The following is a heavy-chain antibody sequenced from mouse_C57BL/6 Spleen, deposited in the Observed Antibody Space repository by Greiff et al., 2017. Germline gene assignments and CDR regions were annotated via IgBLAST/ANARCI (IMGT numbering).Heavy chain of an antibody. V-gene: IGHV1-62-2*01. CDR2: FYPGSGSI. J-gene: IGHJ3*01. Sequence: VKLQESGAELVKPGASVKLSCKASGYTFTEYTIHWVKQRSGQGLEWIGWFYPGSGSIKYNEKFKDKATLTADKSSSTVYMELSRLTSEDSAVYFCARHEERDSNYFAWFAYWGQGTLVTVSA. D-gene: IGHD2-5*01. CDR1: GYTFTEYT. CDR3: ARHEERDSNYFAWFAY.